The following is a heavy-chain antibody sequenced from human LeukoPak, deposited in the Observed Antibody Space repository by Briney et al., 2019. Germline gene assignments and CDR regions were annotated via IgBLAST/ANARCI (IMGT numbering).Heavy chain of an antibody. CDR1: GGSIRGASYY. CDR3: ARAYERIGYQSRGFDF. Sequence: SQTLSLTCTVSGGSIRGASYYWSWIRQPAGQGLEWIGRIYPSGGTSYSPSLKSRATISIDTSKNQFSLKVSPVTAADSAVYYCARAYERIGYQSRGFDFWGQGAVVIVSS. D-gene: IGHD3-22*01. J-gene: IGHJ4*02. V-gene: IGHV4-61*02. CDR2: IYPSGGT.